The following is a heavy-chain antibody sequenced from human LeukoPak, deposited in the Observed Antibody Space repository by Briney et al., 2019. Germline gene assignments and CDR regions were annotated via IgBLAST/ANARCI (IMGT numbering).Heavy chain of an antibody. CDR1: GGSINNYY. J-gene: IGHJ4*02. D-gene: IGHD3-10*01. Sequence: SETLSLTCTVSGGSINNYYWSWIRQPPGKGLEWIGYIYHSGSTTYNPSLKSRVTISVDTSKNQFSLKLSSVPAADTAIYYCARTYYYGSGRYFDYWGQGTLVTVSS. CDR3: ARTYYYGSGRYFDY. CDR2: IYHSGST. V-gene: IGHV4-59*01.